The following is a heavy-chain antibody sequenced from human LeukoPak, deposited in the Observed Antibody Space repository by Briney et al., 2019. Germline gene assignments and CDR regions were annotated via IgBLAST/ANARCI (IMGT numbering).Heavy chain of an antibody. V-gene: IGHV3-7*03. D-gene: IGHD1-14*01. CDR2: IKQDGSEK. J-gene: IGHJ4*02. CDR3: ATPRTLAYYFDY. Sequence: GGSLRLSCAASGFTFSSYWMSWVRQAPGKGLERVANIKQDGSEKYYVDSVKGRFTISRDNAKNSLYLQMNSLRAEDTAVYYCATPRTLAYYFDYWGQGTLVTASS. CDR1: GFTFSSYW.